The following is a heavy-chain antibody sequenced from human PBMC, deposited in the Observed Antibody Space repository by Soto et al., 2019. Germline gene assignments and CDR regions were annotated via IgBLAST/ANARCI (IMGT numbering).Heavy chain of an antibody. CDR2: ISCCGGSA. Sequence: QPGGSLRLSCVASGFNFKKFAMAWVRQAAGEGLEWVSGISCCGGSASYADSVKGRFSIARDDSKNTVSLQLKSLRVEDTAQYYCAKADGQQWLIPHLDNWGQGTLVTVSS. D-gene: IGHD6-19*01. V-gene: IGHV3-23*01. J-gene: IGHJ4*02. CDR3: AKADGQQWLIPHLDN. CDR1: GFNFKKFA.